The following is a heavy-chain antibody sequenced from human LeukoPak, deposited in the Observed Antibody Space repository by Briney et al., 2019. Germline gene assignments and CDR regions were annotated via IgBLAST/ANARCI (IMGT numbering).Heavy chain of an antibody. CDR1: GFSFSNYG. CDR3: AKDKRGSRGLLDH. D-gene: IGHD6-19*01. J-gene: IGHJ4*02. CDR2: ISYDGRNK. V-gene: IGHV3-30*18. Sequence: GGSLRLSCAASGFSFSNYGMHWVRQAPGKGLEWVAVISYDGRNKYFADSVKGRLTISRDNSKNTVYLEMNSLRDEDTAVYYCAKDKRGSRGLLDHLGQGTLVTVSS.